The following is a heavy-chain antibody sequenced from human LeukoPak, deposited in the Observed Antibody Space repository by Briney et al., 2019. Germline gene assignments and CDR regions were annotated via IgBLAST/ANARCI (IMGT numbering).Heavy chain of an antibody. D-gene: IGHD6-13*01. J-gene: IGHJ5*02. Sequence: PSETLSLTCSVSGGSISLYYWSWVRQPPGKGLEWIGYILHTGSTNYNPSLESRVTMSVATSTNQFSLKLTSVTAEDTAVYYCARGIAAGWFDPWGQGTLVTVSS. CDR1: GGSISLYY. V-gene: IGHV4-59*01. CDR2: ILHTGST. CDR3: ARGIAAGWFDP.